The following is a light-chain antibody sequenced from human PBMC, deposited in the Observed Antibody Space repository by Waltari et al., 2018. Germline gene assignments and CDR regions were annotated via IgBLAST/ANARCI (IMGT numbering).Light chain of an antibody. CDR3: QQTYSSPT. CDR1: QSFGTY. J-gene: IGKJ2*01. Sequence: DIQMTQSPSSLSASVGDRVTITCRAGQSFGTYLHWYPHKPGEAPKLLIYAASTLQSGVPSRFSGSGSGTDFPLTLSSLQPEDFATYYCQQTYSSPTFGQGTKLEIK. CDR2: AAS. V-gene: IGKV1-39*01.